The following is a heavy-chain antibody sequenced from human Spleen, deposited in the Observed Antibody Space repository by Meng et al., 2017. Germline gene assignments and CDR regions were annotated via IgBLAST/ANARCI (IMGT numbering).Heavy chain of an antibody. V-gene: IGHV4-34*01. D-gene: IGHD2-21*02. CDR1: GGSFSGYY. Sequence: QVQLQQWGAGLVKPSETLSLTCAVYGGSFSGYYWSWIRQPPGKGLEWIGEINHSGSTNYNPPLKSRVTISVDTSKNQFSLKLSSVTAADTAVYYCARVAYRWGGDCSYFDYWGQGTLVTVSS. CDR2: INHSGST. J-gene: IGHJ4*02. CDR3: ARVAYRWGGDCSYFDY.